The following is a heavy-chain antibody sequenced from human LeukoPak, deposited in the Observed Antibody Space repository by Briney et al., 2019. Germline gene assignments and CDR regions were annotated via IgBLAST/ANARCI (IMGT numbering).Heavy chain of an antibody. CDR3: ARYYDSSGIFDY. V-gene: IGHV3-30-3*01. J-gene: IGHJ4*02. CDR2: ISYDGSNK. D-gene: IGHD3-22*01. Sequence: GSLILSCVASGFTFSYYAMHWVRQAPGKGLEWVAVISYDGSNKYYADSVKGRFTISRDNSKNTLHLQMNSLRAEDTAVYYCARYYDSSGIFDYWGQGTLVTVSS. CDR1: GFTFSYYA.